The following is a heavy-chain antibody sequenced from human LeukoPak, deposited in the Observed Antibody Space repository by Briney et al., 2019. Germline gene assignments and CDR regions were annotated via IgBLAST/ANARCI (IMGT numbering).Heavy chain of an antibody. D-gene: IGHD3-10*01. CDR2: TYYRSKWYN. V-gene: IGHV6-1*01. CDR3: ARGALDGFSNYYGSGSYYPSVRPLDY. J-gene: IGHJ4*02. Sequence: SQTLSLTCAISGDSVSSNSAAWNWIRQSPSRGLEWLGRTYYRSKWYNDYAVSVKSRITINPDTSKNQFSLQLNSVTPEDTAVYYCARGALDGFSNYYGSGSYYPSVRPLDYWGQGTLVTVSS. CDR1: GDSVSSNSAA.